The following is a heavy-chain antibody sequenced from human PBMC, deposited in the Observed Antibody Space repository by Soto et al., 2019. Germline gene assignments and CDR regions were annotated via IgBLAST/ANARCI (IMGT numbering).Heavy chain of an antibody. CDR2: ISYDGNNK. CDR3: ARDGVSSTEYTWNYVTHFDY. J-gene: IGHJ4*02. V-gene: IGHV3-30-3*01. Sequence: QVQLVESGGGVVQPGRSLRLSCAASGFTYSTYTMHWGRQAPGKGLEWVAVISYDGNNKFYADSVKGRFTISRDSTKQTLYQQMNSLRPDDTAMYYCARDGVSSTEYTWNYVTHFDYWGPGALVTVYS. D-gene: IGHD1-7*01. CDR1: GFTYSTYT.